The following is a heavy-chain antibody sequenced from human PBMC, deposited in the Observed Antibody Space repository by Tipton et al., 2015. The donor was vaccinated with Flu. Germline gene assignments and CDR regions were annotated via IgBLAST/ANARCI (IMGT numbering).Heavy chain of an antibody. J-gene: IGHJ3*02. CDR3: AKRYCSSTTCYTPDALAI. CDR1: GFIVTSDY. CDR2: IYSGDSA. V-gene: IGHV3-53*01. D-gene: IGHD2-2*02. Sequence: GSLRLSCVVSGFIVTSDYMSWVRQAPGKGLEWVSVIYSGDSASYTDSVRGRFTISRDKSKNTLYLQMNDLRVEDTAVYYCAKRYCSSTTCYTPDALAIWGQGTRVTVSS.